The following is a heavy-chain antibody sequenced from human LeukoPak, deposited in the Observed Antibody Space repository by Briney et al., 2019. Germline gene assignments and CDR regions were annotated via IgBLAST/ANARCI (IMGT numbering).Heavy chain of an antibody. Sequence: ASVKVSCKVSGYTFTDYYMHWVQQAPGTGLEWIGLVDPEDGETIYAEKFQGKVTITADTSTDTAYMELNSLRSEDTAVYYCEIDFNYGSSGYMGYWGQGTLVTVSS. CDR1: GYTFTDYY. J-gene: IGHJ4*02. D-gene: IGHD3-22*01. CDR2: VDPEDGET. V-gene: IGHV1-69-2*01. CDR3: EIDFNYGSSGYMGY.